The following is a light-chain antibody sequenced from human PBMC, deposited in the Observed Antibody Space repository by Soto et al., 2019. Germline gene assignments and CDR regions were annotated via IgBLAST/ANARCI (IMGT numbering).Light chain of an antibody. V-gene: IGKV3-11*01. CDR3: QQYNNWPIT. CDR2: DAS. J-gene: IGKJ5*01. Sequence: IVMTQAPATLSVSPGEIATLSFRASQSVSSYLAWYQQKPGQAPRLLIYDASNRATGIPARFSGSGSGTDFTLTISSLEPEDFAVYYCQQYNNWPITFGQGTRLEIK. CDR1: QSVSSY.